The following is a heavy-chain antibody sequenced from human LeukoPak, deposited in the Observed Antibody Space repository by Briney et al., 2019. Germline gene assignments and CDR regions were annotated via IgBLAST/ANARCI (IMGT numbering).Heavy chain of an antibody. J-gene: IGHJ4*02. Sequence: PSETLSLTCTVSGYSISSGYYWGWIRPPPGKGLEWIGSIYHSGSTYYNPSLKSRVTISVDTSKNQFSLKLSSVTAADTAVYYCAREGSYYYDSSGYYYFDYWGQGTLVTVSS. CDR1: GYSISSGYY. CDR3: AREGSYYYDSSGYYYFDY. V-gene: IGHV4-38-2*02. CDR2: IYHSGST. D-gene: IGHD3-22*01.